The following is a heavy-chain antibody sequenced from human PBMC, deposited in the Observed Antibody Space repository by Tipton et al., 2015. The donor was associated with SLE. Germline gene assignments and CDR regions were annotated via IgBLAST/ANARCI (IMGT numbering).Heavy chain of an antibody. Sequence: TLSLTCTVSGGSISSHYWSWIRQPPGKGLEWIGYIYYSGSTNYNPSLKSRVTISVDTSKNQFSLKLSSVTAADTAVYYCASLPGATIVDWGQGTLVTVSS. CDR2: IYYSGST. J-gene: IGHJ4*02. V-gene: IGHV4-59*11. CDR1: GGSISSHY. D-gene: IGHD3-22*01. CDR3: ASLPGATIVD.